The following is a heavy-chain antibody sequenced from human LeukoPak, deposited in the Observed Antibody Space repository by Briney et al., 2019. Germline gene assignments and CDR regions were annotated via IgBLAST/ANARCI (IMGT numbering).Heavy chain of an antibody. CDR1: GYTFTHQW. J-gene: IGHJ4*02. CDR2: ICPRDSDT. V-gene: IGHV5-51*01. Sequence: GESLKISCEASGYTFTHQWIGWVRQMPGTGLEWVGIICPRDSDTIYSPSFQGHVTISADTSINTAYLEWRSLEASDTAMYYCARHSDVVGAIWGQGTQVTVSS. CDR3: ARHSDVVGAI. D-gene: IGHD3-16*01.